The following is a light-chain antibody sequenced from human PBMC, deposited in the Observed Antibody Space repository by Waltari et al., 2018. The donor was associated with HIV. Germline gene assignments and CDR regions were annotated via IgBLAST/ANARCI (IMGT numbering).Light chain of an antibody. V-gene: IGKV1-9*01. Sequence: DIQLTQSPSFLSASVGDRVTITCRASQGINHFLAWYQQKPGKAPKLLTYSTSTLYSGVPSRFSGSGSGTEFTLTISSLQPEDFATYYCQQVNRSPLTFGGGTKVEIK. CDR3: QQVNRSPLT. CDR1: QGINHF. CDR2: STS. J-gene: IGKJ4*01.